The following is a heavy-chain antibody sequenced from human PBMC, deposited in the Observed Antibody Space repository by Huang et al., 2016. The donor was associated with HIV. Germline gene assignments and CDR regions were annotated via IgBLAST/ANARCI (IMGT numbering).Heavy chain of an antibody. CDR2: SIPICGTA. CDR3: ARGRTRSSLYDSYYGLDV. CDR1: GGTFSTYA. Sequence: QVQLVQSGAEVKKPGSSVKVSCKASGGTFSTYALSWVRQAPGQGLEWMGGSIPICGTANCAQKFQGTVTITADEFTSTAYMELSSLRSEDTALYYCARGRTRSSLYDSYYGLDVWGQGTTVTVSS. D-gene: IGHD6-6*01. V-gene: IGHV1-69*01. J-gene: IGHJ6*02.